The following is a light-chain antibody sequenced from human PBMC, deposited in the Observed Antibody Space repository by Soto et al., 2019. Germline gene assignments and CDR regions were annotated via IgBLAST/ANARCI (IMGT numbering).Light chain of an antibody. Sequence: QSVLTQPPSVSAAPGQRVTISCSGSISNIGNNYVSWYQQQLPGTSPKLVIFDNNKRPSGIPDRFSGSKSGTSGTLVITGLQTGDEADYYCVTWASNLSAVVFGGGTKLTVL. CDR1: ISNIGNNY. V-gene: IGLV1-51*01. J-gene: IGLJ3*02. CDR2: DNN. CDR3: VTWASNLSAVV.